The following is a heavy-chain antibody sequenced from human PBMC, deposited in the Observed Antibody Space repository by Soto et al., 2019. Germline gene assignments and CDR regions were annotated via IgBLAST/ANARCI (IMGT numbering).Heavy chain of an antibody. CDR3: ATLYYDFWSGQYYYYYMDV. D-gene: IGHD3-3*01. Sequence: GGSLRLSCAASGFTFSSYAMSWVRQAPGKGLEWVSSISSSSGCTYYADSVKGRFTISRDNAKNSLYLQMNSLRAEDTAVYYCATLYYDFWSGQYYYYYMDVWGKGTTVTVSS. V-gene: IGHV3-21*01. CDR1: GFTFSSYA. CDR2: ISSSSGCT. J-gene: IGHJ6*03.